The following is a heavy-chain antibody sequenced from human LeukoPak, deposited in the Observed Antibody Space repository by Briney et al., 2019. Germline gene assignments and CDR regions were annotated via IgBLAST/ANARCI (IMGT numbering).Heavy chain of an antibody. V-gene: IGHV3-23*01. Sequence: PGGSLRLSCAASGFTFSSYAMSWVRQAPGKGLEWVSAISGSGGSTYYADSVKGRFTISRDNSKNTLYLQMNSLRAEDTAVYYCAKVSSGWAPYYYYGMDVWGQGTTVTVSS. CDR3: AKVSSGWAPYYYYGMDV. CDR1: GFTFSSYA. CDR2: ISGSGGST. D-gene: IGHD6-19*01. J-gene: IGHJ6*02.